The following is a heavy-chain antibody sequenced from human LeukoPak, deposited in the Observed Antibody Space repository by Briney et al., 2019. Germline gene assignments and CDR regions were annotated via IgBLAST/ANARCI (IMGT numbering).Heavy chain of an antibody. D-gene: IGHD2-15*01. CDR3: ARDSGSASWAYS. CDR2: VHRDGSI. V-gene: IGHV3-66*02. CDR1: GISVSENY. Sequence: PGRSLRLSCAASGISVSENYMSWVRQAPGKGLEWVCVVHRDGSIEYADSVKGRFAISRDIAENTLSLQMNSLRVEDTAVYYCARDSGSASWAYSWGQGTLVTVSS. J-gene: IGHJ4*02.